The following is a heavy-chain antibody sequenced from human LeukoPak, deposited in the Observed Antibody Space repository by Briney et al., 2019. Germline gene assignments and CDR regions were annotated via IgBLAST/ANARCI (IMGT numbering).Heavy chain of an antibody. J-gene: IGHJ4*02. CDR3: ARETYRKGYNYDFDY. V-gene: IGHV3-33*01. CDR1: GFTFSIYG. CDR2: IWFDGSNK. D-gene: IGHD5-24*01. Sequence: QTGGSLRLSCGASGFTFSIYGMHWVRQAPGKGPEWVAVIWFDGSNKYYADSVKGRFTISRDNSKNTLYLQINSLRAEDTAVYYCARETYRKGYNYDFDYWGQGTPVTVSS.